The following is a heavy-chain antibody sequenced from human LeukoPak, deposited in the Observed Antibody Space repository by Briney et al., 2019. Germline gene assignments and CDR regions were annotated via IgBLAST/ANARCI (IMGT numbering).Heavy chain of an antibody. CDR1: GFTFSSYA. J-gene: IGHJ4*02. CDR2: ISYDGNNK. D-gene: IGHD3-9*01. CDR3: ARDIGSRYFAPY. Sequence: GGSLRLSCAASGFTFSSYAMHWVRQAPGKGLEWVAIISYDGNNKYYADSMKGRFTISRDNSKNTLYLQMNSMRAEDTAVYYCARDIGSRYFAPYWGQGTLVTVSS. V-gene: IGHV3-30-3*01.